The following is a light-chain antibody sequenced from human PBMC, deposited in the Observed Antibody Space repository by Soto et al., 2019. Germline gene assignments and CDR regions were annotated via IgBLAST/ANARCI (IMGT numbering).Light chain of an antibody. V-gene: IGLV2-14*03. CDR2: DVV. CDR1: SSDVGGFNS. CDR3: SSYTSTMTNV. J-gene: IGLJ1*01. Sequence: SDLTHPASVTGSPLQSITISCTGTSSDVGGFNSVSWYQLRPGTAPKLILYDVVDRPSGVSYRFSGSKSGNTASLTISGLQAADEADYFCSSYTSTMTNVFGSGTKVTVL.